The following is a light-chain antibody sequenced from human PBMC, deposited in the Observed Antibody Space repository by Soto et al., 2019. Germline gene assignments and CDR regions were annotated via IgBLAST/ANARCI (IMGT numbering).Light chain of an antibody. CDR1: QSVRSSY. CDR3: QQYGSSPGT. CDR2: GAS. V-gene: IGKV3-20*01. J-gene: IGKJ1*01. Sequence: EIVLTPSPATLSLSRGERATLSFRISQSVRSSYLAWYQQKPGQAPRLLIYGASYRAAGIPDRFSGSGSGTDFTLTISRLEPEDFAAYYCQQYGSSPGTFGQGTKVDIK.